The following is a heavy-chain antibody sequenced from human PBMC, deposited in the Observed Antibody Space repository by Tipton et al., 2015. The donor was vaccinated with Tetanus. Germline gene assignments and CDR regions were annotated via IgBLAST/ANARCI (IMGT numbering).Heavy chain of an antibody. J-gene: IGHJ3*02. V-gene: IGHV4-34*01. CDR3: ARWGDASGSTNLYAFDI. CDR1: DGSFSAYY. D-gene: IGHD3-10*01. Sequence: LRLSCDVYDGSFSAYYWTWIRQPPGKGLEWIGEINHTGSTNYNPSLRRRVTTSVDTSKNQFSLKMSSVTAADTAVYYCARWGDASGSTNLYAFDIWGQGTMVSVSS. CDR2: INHTGST.